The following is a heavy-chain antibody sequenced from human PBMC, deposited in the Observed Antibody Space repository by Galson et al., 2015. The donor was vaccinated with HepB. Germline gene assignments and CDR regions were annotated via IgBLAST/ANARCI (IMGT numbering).Heavy chain of an antibody. CDR3: ARDGGNNDYGDSLGY. Sequence: SLRLSCAASGFTVSSNYMRWVRQAPGKGLEWVSDICRGGSGGSTYDADTVKGRFTISRDNSKNTLYLQMNSLRAEDTAVYYCARDGGNNDYGDSLGYWGQPTLVTVSS. CDR1: GFTVSSNY. D-gene: IGHD4-17*01. J-gene: IGHJ4*02. V-gene: IGHV3-53*01. CDR2: ICRGGSGGST.